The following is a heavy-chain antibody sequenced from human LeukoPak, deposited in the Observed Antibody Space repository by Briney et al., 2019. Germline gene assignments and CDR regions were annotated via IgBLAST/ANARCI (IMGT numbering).Heavy chain of an antibody. CDR2: INGDGSST. Sequence: GGSLRLSCAASGFTFSSYDMHWVRQAPGKGLFWVSRINGDGSSTNYADSVKGRFTISRDNAKNTLYLQMNSLRAEDTAVYYCARGGQPTDFWGQGTLVTVSS. J-gene: IGHJ4*02. D-gene: IGHD1-26*01. CDR1: GFTFSSYD. CDR3: ARGGQPTDF. V-gene: IGHV3-74*01.